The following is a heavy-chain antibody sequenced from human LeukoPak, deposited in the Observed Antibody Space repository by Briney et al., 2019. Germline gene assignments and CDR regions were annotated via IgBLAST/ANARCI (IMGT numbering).Heavy chain of an antibody. V-gene: IGHV4-4*07. Sequence: SETLSLTCTVSGGSISSYYWSWIRQPAGKGLEWIGRIYISGNTKYSGNTKYSPSLKSRVTMSIDTSKKQFSMMLSSVTAADTAVYYCARHRAYTYAFYGGNPLDYWGQGTVVTVSS. D-gene: IGHD4-23*01. CDR1: GGSISSYY. J-gene: IGHJ4*02. CDR3: ARHRAYTYAFYGGNPLDY. CDR2: IYISGNT.